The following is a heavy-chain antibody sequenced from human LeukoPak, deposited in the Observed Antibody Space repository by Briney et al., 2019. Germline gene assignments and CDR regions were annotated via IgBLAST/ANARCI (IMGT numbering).Heavy chain of an antibody. CDR1: GFTFSRSW. Sequence: PGGSLRLSCVASGFTFSRSWMDWVRQAPGKGLEWVANIKEDGSQTYYVDSAKGRFTISRVNAKNSLYLQMDSLRVEDTAIYYCAKSLDYWGRGTLVTVSS. V-gene: IGHV3-7*01. J-gene: IGHJ4*02. CDR3: AKSLDY. CDR2: IKEDGSQT.